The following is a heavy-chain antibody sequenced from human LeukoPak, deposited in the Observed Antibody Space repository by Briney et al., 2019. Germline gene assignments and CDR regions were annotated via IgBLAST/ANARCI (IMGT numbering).Heavy chain of an antibody. CDR1: GFTFSSYS. CDR2: ISSSSSYI. D-gene: IGHD3-22*01. CDR3: ARETYYYDSSGYPGGAY. V-gene: IGHV3-21*01. J-gene: IGHJ4*02. Sequence: GRSLRLSCAAPGFTFSSYSMNWVRQAPGKGLEWVSSISSSSSYIYYADSVKGRFTISRDNAKNSLYLQMNSLRAEDTAVYYCARETYYYDSSGYPGGAYWGQGTLVTVSS.